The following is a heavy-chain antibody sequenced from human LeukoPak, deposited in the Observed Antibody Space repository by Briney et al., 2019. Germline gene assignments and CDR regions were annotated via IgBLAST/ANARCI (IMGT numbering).Heavy chain of an antibody. CDR2: MYTGGST. Sequence: RGSLRLSCAASGFTISTNYMSWVRQAPGKGLEWVSVMYTGGSTYYADSVKGRFTISRDNSKNTLYLQTNSLRAEDTALYYCARAPFYYDSSGYPYFDGWGQGTLVTVCS. CDR1: GFTISTNY. D-gene: IGHD3-22*01. J-gene: IGHJ4*02. V-gene: IGHV3-53*01. CDR3: ARAPFYYDSSGYPYFDG.